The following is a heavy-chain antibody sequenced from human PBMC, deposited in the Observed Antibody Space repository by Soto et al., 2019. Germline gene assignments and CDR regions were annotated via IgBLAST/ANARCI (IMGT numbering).Heavy chain of an antibody. CDR3: ARLYYYDSSGYYRYFDY. CDR1: GFTFSSYA. Sequence: GGSLRLSCAASGFTFSSYAMSWVRQAPGKGLEWVSAISGSGGSTYYADSVKGRFTISRDNSKNTLYLQMNSLRAEDTAVYYCARLYYYDSSGYYRYFDYWGQGTLVTVSS. CDR2: ISGSGGST. V-gene: IGHV3-23*01. J-gene: IGHJ4*02. D-gene: IGHD3-22*01.